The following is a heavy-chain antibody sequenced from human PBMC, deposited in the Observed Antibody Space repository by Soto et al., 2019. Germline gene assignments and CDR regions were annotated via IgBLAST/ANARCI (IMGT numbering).Heavy chain of an antibody. CDR2: IYPGDSDT. CDR1: GYSFTSYW. CDR3: AGGGVRGVITRTRDYYGMDV. D-gene: IGHD3-10*01. Sequence: GESLRISCKGSGYSFTSYWIGWVRQMPGKGLEWMGIIYPGDSDTRYSPSFQGQVTISADKSISTAYLQWSSLKASDTAMYYCAGGGVRGVITRTRDYYGMDVWGQGTTVTV. V-gene: IGHV5-51*01. J-gene: IGHJ6*02.